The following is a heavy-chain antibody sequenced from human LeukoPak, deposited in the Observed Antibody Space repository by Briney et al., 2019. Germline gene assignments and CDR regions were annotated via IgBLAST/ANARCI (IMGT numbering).Heavy chain of an antibody. CDR3: AKDDSALWFGELSHYFNW. V-gene: IGHV3-23*01. Sequence: GGSLRLSCAASGFTFSSYWMNWVRQPPGKGLEWVSSISGRGDSTSYADSVKGRFIISRDISKNTLYLQMNSLRADDTAVYYCAKDDSALWFGELSHYFNWWGQGTLVTVSS. CDR1: GFTFSSYW. D-gene: IGHD3-10*01. J-gene: IGHJ4*02. CDR2: ISGRGDST.